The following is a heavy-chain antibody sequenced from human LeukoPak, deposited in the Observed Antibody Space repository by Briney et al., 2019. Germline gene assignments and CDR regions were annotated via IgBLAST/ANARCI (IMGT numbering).Heavy chain of an antibody. CDR2: INHSGST. V-gene: IGHV4-34*01. Sequence: SETLSLTCAVYGGSFSGYYWSWIRQPPGKGLEWIGEINHSGSTNYNPSLKSRVTISVDTSKNQFSLKLSSVTAADTAVYYCAGRPRYYDRAYFDYWGQGTLVTVSS. D-gene: IGHD3-22*01. J-gene: IGHJ4*02. CDR1: GGSFSGYY. CDR3: AGRPRYYDRAYFDY.